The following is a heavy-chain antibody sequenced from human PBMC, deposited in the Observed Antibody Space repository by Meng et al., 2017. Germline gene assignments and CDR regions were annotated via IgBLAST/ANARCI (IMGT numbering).Heavy chain of an antibody. CDR1: GFTVSSNY. V-gene: IGHV3-66*01. CDR3: ATESA. Sequence: VQLVESGGGVVQPGRSLRLSCVASGFTVSSNYMSWVRQAPGKGLEWVSLIYSGGSTYYSDSVKGRFTISRDNSKNTLYLQMNSLRAEDTAVYYCATESAWGQGTLVTVSS. J-gene: IGHJ5*02. CDR2: IYSGGST.